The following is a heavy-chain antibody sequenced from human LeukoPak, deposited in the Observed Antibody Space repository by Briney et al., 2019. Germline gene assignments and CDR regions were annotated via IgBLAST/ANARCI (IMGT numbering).Heavy chain of an antibody. V-gene: IGHV3-7*01. CDR2: IKQDGSEK. J-gene: IGHJ3*02. Sequence: PGGSLRLSCAASGFIFSSYWMSWVRQAPGKGLEWVANIKQDGSEKYYVDSVKGRFTISRDNAKNSLYLQMNSLRAEDTAVYYCARDLQIVVADAFDIWGQGTMVTVSS. D-gene: IGHD3-22*01. CDR3: ARDLQIVVADAFDI. CDR1: GFIFSSYW.